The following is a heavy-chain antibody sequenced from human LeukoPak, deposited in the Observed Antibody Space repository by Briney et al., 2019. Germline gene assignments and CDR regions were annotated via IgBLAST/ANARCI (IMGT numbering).Heavy chain of an antibody. V-gene: IGHV1-18*01. Sequence: ASVKVSCKASGYTFTSYGISWVRQAPGQGLEWMGWISAYNGNTNYAHKLQGRVTMTTDTSTSTAYMELRSLRSDDTAVYYCARDPPSGSPCDYWGQGTLVTVSS. CDR1: GYTFTSYG. D-gene: IGHD1-26*01. CDR3: ARDPPSGSPCDY. J-gene: IGHJ4*02. CDR2: ISAYNGNT.